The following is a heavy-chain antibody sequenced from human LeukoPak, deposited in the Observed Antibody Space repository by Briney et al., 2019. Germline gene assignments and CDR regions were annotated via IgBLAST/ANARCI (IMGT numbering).Heavy chain of an antibody. D-gene: IGHD2-15*01. CDR3: AELVAATGY. J-gene: IGHJ4*02. CDR2: ISYDGSNK. Sequence: PGRSLRLSCAASGFTFSSYAMHWVRQAPGRGLEWVAVISYDGSNKYYADSVKGRFTISRDNSKNTLYLQMNSLRAEDTAVYYCAELVAATGYWGQGTLVTVSS. CDR1: GFTFSSYA. V-gene: IGHV3-30*04.